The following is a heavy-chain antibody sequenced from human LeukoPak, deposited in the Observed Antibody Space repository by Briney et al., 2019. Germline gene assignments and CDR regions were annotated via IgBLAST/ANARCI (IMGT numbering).Heavy chain of an antibody. CDR3: ARGKDY. V-gene: IGHV4-34*01. J-gene: IGHJ4*02. CDR2: INHSGST. CDR1: GGSISSYY. Sequence: SETLSLTCTVSGGSISSYYWSWIRQPPGKGLEWIGEINHSGSTSYNPSLKSRVTISVDTSKNQFSLKLSSVTAADTAVYYCARGKDYWGQGTLVTVSS.